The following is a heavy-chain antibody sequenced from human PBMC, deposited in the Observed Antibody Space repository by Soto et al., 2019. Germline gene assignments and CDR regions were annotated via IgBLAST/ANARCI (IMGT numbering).Heavy chain of an antibody. Sequence: GGSLRLSCAASGFTFSSYGMHWVRQAPGKGLEWVAVISYDGSNKYYADSVKGRFTISRDNSKNTLYLQMNSLRAEDTAVYYCAKDNKRVLRYFDWLPPYAWGQGTPVTVSS. J-gene: IGHJ4*02. CDR3: AKDNKRVLRYFDWLPPYA. CDR1: GFTFSSYG. V-gene: IGHV3-30*18. CDR2: ISYDGSNK. D-gene: IGHD3-9*01.